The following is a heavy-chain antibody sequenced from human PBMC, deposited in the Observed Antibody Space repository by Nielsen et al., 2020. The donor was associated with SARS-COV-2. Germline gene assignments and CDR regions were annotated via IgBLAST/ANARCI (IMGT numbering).Heavy chain of an antibody. CDR2: IYYSGST. D-gene: IGHD2-8*01. V-gene: IGHV4-31*03. CDR1: GGSISSGGYY. Sequence: SETLSLTCTVSGGSISSGGYYWSWIRQHSGKGLEWIGYIYYSGSTYYNPSLKSRVTISVDTSKNQFSLKLSSVTAADTAVYYCARSPVWGGFDYWGQGTLVTVSS. CDR3: ARSPVWGGFDY. J-gene: IGHJ4*02.